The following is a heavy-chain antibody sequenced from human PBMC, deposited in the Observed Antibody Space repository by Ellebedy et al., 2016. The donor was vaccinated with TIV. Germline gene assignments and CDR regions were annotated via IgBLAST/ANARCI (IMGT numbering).Heavy chain of an antibody. D-gene: IGHD3-22*01. Sequence: AASVKVSCKASGGTFSSYAISWVRQAPGQGLEWMGWISAYNGNTNYAQKLQGRVTMTTDTSTSTAYMELSSLRSEDTAVYYCARLSRVYDSSGYNWFDPWGQGTLVTVSS. CDR1: GGTFSSYA. V-gene: IGHV1-18*01. CDR3: ARLSRVYDSSGYNWFDP. CDR2: ISAYNGNT. J-gene: IGHJ5*02.